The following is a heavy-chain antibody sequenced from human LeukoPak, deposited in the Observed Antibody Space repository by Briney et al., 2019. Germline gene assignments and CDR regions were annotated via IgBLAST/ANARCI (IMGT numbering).Heavy chain of an antibody. Sequence: ASVKVSCKASGYTFTSYGISWVRQAPGQGLEWMGWISAYNGNTNYAQKLQGRVTMTTDTSTSTAYMELRSLRSDDTAVYYCARALEYSSSWYLIGDYYYYGIDVWGQGTTVTVSS. D-gene: IGHD6-13*01. CDR2: ISAYNGNT. V-gene: IGHV1-18*01. CDR3: ARALEYSSSWYLIGDYYYYGIDV. J-gene: IGHJ6*02. CDR1: GYTFTSYG.